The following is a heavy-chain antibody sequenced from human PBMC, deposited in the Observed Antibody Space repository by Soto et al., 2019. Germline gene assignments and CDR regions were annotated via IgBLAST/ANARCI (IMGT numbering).Heavy chain of an antibody. Sequence: GGSLRLSCTASGFTFGDYAMSWFRQAPGKGLEWVGFIRSKAYGGTTEYAASVKGRFTISRDDSKSIAYLQMNSLKTEDTAVYYCTRAPSLLWGGHWFDPWGQGTLVTVSS. CDR2: IRSKAYGGTT. CDR3: TRAPSLLWGGHWFDP. V-gene: IGHV3-49*03. CDR1: GFTFGDYA. D-gene: IGHD3-10*01. J-gene: IGHJ5*02.